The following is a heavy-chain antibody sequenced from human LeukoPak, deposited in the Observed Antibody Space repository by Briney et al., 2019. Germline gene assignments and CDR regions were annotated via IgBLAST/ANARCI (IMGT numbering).Heavy chain of an antibody. CDR1: GFTFSSYG. CDR3: ARDRPDRGYSYGRDFDY. J-gene: IGHJ4*02. D-gene: IGHD5-18*01. CDR2: ISYDGSNK. V-gene: IGHV3-30*03. Sequence: GRSLRLSCAASGFTFSSYGMHWVRQAPGKGLEWVAVISYDGSNKYYADSVKGRFTISRDNSKNSLYLQMNSLRAEDTAVYYCARDRPDRGYSYGRDFDYWGQGTLVTVSS.